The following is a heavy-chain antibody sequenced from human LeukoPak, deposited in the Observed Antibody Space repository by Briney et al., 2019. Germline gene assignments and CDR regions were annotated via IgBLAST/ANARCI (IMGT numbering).Heavy chain of an antibody. CDR3: AKDRADSPVGSWVFDY. D-gene: IGHD1-26*01. CDR1: GFTFSSYG. CDR2: IRYDGSNK. J-gene: IGHJ4*01. V-gene: IGHV3-30*02. Sequence: GGSLRLSCAASGFTFSSYGMHWVRQAPGKGLEWVAFIRYDGSNKYYADSVKGRFTISRDNSKHTLYLQMNSLKADDTAFYYCAKDRADSPVGSWVFDYWGHGTLVTVSS.